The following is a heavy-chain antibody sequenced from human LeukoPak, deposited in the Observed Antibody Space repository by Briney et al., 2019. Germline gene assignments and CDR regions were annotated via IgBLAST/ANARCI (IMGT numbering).Heavy chain of an antibody. V-gene: IGHV1-3*01. CDR2: INAGNGNT. CDR1: GYTFSIYA. D-gene: IGHD1-26*01. CDR3: ARESYFNVDY. Sequence: ASVKVSCKASGYTFSIYAMHWVRQAPGQRLEWMGWINAGNGNTKYSQKFQGRVTIARHTSASTAYMELSSLRPEDTAVYYCARESYFNVDYWGQGTLVTVSS. J-gene: IGHJ4*02.